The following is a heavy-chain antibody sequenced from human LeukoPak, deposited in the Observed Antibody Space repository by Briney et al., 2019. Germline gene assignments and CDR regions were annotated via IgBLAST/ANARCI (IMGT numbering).Heavy chain of an antibody. Sequence: PGGSLRLSCSASGVSFDDYTMHWVRQAPGKGLGWVSLISWDGGSPYYADSVKGRFSISRDNSKNSLYLQMNSLRTEDTAVYYCAKAGDADSYYYFYLDVWGKGTTVTVSS. CDR2: ISWDGGSP. CDR1: GVSFDDYT. V-gene: IGHV3-43*01. CDR3: AKAGDADSYYYFYLDV. J-gene: IGHJ6*03. D-gene: IGHD1-26*01.